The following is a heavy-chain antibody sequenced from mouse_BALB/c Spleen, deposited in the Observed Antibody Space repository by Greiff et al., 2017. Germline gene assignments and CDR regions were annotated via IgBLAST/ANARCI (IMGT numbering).Heavy chain of an antibody. CDR3: TRWGLLLPDY. CDR2: INPSNGGT. V-gene: IGHV1S81*02. CDR1: GYTFTSYY. Sequence: QVQLQQPGAELVKPGASVKLSCKASGYTFTSYYMYWVKQRPGQGLEWIGGINPSNGGTNFNEKFKSKATLTVDKSSSTAYMQLSSLTSEDSAVYYCTRWGLLLPDYWGQGTTLTVSS. J-gene: IGHJ2*01. D-gene: IGHD2-3*01.